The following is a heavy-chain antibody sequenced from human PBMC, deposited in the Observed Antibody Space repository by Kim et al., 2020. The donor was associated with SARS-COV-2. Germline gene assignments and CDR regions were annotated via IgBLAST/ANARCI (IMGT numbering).Heavy chain of an antibody. CDR2: IKSKTDGGTT. CDR3: TTHPHFWSGYSIDY. Sequence: GGSLRLSCAASGFTFSNAWMSWVRQAPGKGLEWVGRIKSKTDGGTTDYAAPVKGRFTISRDNSKNTLYLQMNSLKTEDTAVYYCTTHPHFWSGYSIDYWGQGTLVTVSS. V-gene: IGHV3-15*01. D-gene: IGHD3-3*02. J-gene: IGHJ4*02. CDR1: GFTFSNAW.